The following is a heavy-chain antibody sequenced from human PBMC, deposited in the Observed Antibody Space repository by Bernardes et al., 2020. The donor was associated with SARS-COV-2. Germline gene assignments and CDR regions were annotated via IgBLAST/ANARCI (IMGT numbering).Heavy chain of an antibody. D-gene: IGHD3-10*01. CDR3: ARDMFIRGVIGWFDP. J-gene: IGHJ5*02. V-gene: IGHV4-4*07. Sequence: SEPLSLTCSVSGGSITGYFWSWIRQPAGKGLEWIGRIYTSGGTHYNPSLKSRVSMSIDTSKNQFSLNLSSVTAADSAVYYCARDMFIRGVIGWFDPWGQGTLVTVSS. CDR1: GGSITGYF. CDR2: IYTSGGT.